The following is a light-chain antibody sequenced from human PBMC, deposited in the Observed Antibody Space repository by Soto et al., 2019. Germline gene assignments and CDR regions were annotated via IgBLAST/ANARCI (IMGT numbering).Light chain of an antibody. J-gene: IGLJ1*01. CDR3: SSYADSNNLV. V-gene: IGLV2-8*01. Sequence: QSALTQPPSASGSPGQSVTISCTGTSSDVGGYNYVSWYQQHPGKAPKLMIYEVSKWPSGVPDRFSGSKSGNTASLTVSGLQAEDEADYYCSSYADSNNLVFGTGTKLTVL. CDR1: SSDVGGYNY. CDR2: EVS.